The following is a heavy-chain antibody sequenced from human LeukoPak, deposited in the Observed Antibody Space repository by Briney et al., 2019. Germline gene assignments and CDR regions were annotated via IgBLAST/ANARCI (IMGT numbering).Heavy chain of an antibody. Sequence: GGSLRLSCAASGFTFSDCYMSWIRQAPGKGLEGVSYISSSGSTIYYADSVKGRFTISRDNAKNSLYLQMNSLRAEDTAVYYCAKEQFEYSSGWYDFDYWGQGTLVTVSS. CDR1: GFTFSDCY. CDR3: AKEQFEYSSGWYDFDY. CDR2: ISSSGSTI. V-gene: IGHV3-11*04. J-gene: IGHJ4*02. D-gene: IGHD6-19*01.